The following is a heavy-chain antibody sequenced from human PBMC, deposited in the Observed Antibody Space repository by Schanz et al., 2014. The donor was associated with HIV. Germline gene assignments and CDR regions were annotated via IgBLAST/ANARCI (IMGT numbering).Heavy chain of an antibody. CDR1: GFTFSDYY. J-gene: IGHJ4*02. CDR2: ISSSGSTI. V-gene: IGHV3-11*01. Sequence: QVQLVDSGGGLVKPGGSLRLSCAASGFTFSDYYMSWIRQAPGKGLEWVSYISSSGSTIYYADSVKGRFTISRDNAKNSLYLQMNSLRAEDTAVYYCARDRTVNSYCSNGVCYPLWGQGTLVTVSS. CDR3: ARDRTVNSYCSNGVCYPL. D-gene: IGHD2-8*01.